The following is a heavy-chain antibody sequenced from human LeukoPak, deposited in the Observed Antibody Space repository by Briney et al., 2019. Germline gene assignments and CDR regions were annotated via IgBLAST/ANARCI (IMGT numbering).Heavy chain of an antibody. V-gene: IGHV3-48*02. CDR2: FSNSSSTI. J-gene: IGHJ6*02. Sequence: GGSLRLSCAPSGFTFSSYSMNWARQAPGKGLDWFSYFSNSSSTIYNADSVQGRFIISRDNDNNLLSLQKHKTREQDTALYYCARDQYYYGSGSYYSQWRRSAYYYYGMDFWGQGTRVSVSS. CDR3: ARDQYYYGSGSYYSQWRRSAYYYYGMDF. D-gene: IGHD3-10*01. CDR1: GFTFSSYS.